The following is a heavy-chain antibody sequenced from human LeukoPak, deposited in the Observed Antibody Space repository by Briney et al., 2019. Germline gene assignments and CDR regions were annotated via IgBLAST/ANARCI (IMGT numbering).Heavy chain of an antibody. D-gene: IGHD1-26*01. J-gene: IGHJ4*02. V-gene: IGHV4-39*07. CDR1: GGSISTSSYY. Sequence: SETLSLTCTVSGGSISTSSYYWGWIRQPPGKGLEWIGSIYHSGNTYYNPSLKSRVTLSVDTSKNQFSLNLSSVTAADTAVYYCARVGWELPFDCWGQGTLVTVSS. CDR2: IYHSGNT. CDR3: ARVGWELPFDC.